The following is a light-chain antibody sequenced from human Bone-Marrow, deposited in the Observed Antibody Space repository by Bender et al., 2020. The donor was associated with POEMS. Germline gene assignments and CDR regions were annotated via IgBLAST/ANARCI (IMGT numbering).Light chain of an antibody. Sequence: QSALTQPRSVSGSPGQSVTISCSGSSSDVGGYNYVSWYQQHPGRAPKLVVYDVTKRPSGVPDRFSGSKSGTSASLAISGLRSEDEGDYYCATWSDSLLFGGGTKLTVL. CDR2: DVT. CDR1: SSDVGGYNY. J-gene: IGLJ3*02. V-gene: IGLV2-11*01. CDR3: ATWSDSLL.